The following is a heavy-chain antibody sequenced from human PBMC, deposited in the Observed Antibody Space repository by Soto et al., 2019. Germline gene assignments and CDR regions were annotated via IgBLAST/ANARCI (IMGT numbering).Heavy chain of an antibody. CDR2: ISAYNGNT. CDR1: GYTFTSYG. CDR3: ARDLNADTLYYFDY. Sequence: EASVKVSCKASGYTFTSYGISWVRQAPGQGLEWMGWISAYNGNTNYAQKLQGRVTMTTDTSTSTAHMELRSLRSDDTAVYYCARDLNADTLYYFDYWGQGTLVTVSS. D-gene: IGHD2-15*01. V-gene: IGHV1-18*01. J-gene: IGHJ4*02.